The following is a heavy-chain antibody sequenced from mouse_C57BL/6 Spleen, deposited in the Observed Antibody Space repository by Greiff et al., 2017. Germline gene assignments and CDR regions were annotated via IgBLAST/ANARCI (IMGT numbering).Heavy chain of an antibody. J-gene: IGHJ3*01. V-gene: IGHV5-9*01. CDR3: ASYDYDGAWFAY. CDR2: ISGGGGNT. Sequence: EVKLVESGGGLVKPGGSLKLSCAASGFTFSSYTMSWVRQTPEKRLEWVATISGGGGNTYYPDSVKGRFTISRDNAKNTLYLQMSSLRSEDTALYYCASYDYDGAWFAYWGQGTLVTVSA. D-gene: IGHD2-4*01. CDR1: GFTFSSYT.